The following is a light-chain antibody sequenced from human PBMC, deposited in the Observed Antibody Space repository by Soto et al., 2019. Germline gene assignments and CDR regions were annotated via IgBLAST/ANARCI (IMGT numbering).Light chain of an antibody. J-gene: IGKJ1*01. Sequence: EIVMTQSPATLSVSPGERATLSCRASQSVSSNLAWYQQKTGQAPRLLIYGASTRATGIPARFSGSGSGTEFTLTISSLQSADFAVYYCQQYNNWPPWTFGQGTKVEIK. CDR1: QSVSSN. CDR2: GAS. V-gene: IGKV3-15*01. CDR3: QQYNNWPPWT.